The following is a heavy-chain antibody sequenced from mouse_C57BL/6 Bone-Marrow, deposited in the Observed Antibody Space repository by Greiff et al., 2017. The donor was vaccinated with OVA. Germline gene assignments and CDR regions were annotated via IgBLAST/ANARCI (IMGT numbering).Heavy chain of an antibody. CDR1: GFNIKNTY. CDR2: IDPANGNT. CDR3: ARYSNYVWYFDV. V-gene: IGHV14-3*01. D-gene: IGHD2-5*01. Sequence: EVQLQESVAELVRPGASVKLSCTASGFNIKNTYMHWVKQRPEQGLEWIGRIDPANGNTKYAPKFQGKATITADTSSNTAYLHLTSLTSEDTAIYYCARYSNYVWYFDVWGTGTTVTVSS. J-gene: IGHJ1*03.